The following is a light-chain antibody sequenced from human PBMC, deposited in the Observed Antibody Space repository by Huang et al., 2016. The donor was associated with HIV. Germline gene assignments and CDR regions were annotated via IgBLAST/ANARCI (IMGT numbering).Light chain of an antibody. CDR1: ESVGSS. CDR3: QQYDKWPPLLT. V-gene: IGKV3-15*01. J-gene: IGKJ4*01. Sequence: EIVMTQSPATLSVSPGERVILSCRASESVGSSLAWYQQKPGQAPRLLIYGASTSASGDPPRFSGSGSGTDFTLSISGLQSADFAVYYCQQYDKWPPLLTFGGGTKVEIK. CDR2: GAS.